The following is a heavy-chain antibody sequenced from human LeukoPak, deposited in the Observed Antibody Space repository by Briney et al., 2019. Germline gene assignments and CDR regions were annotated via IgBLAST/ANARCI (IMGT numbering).Heavy chain of an antibody. CDR2: IYPRDDST. V-gene: IGHV1-46*01. Sequence: ASVKVSCKASGYTFTGNYIHWVRQAPGQGLEWMGMIYPRDDSTSYAQKFQGRVTVTRDTSTSTVHMELSGLRSEDTAVYYCARDQEGFDYWGQGTLVTVSS. J-gene: IGHJ4*02. CDR1: GYTFTGNY. CDR3: ARDQEGFDY.